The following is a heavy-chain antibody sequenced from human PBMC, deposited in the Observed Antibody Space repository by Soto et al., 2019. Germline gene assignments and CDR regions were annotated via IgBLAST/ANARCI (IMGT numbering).Heavy chain of an antibody. J-gene: IGHJ6*02. D-gene: IGHD6-13*01. CDR1: GYTFTSYG. V-gene: IGHV1-18*01. CDR3: ARDKEYSSSWYDYQWGYYYGMDV. CDR2: ISAYNGNT. Sequence: ASVKVSCKASGYTFTSYGISWVRQAPGQGLEWMGWISAYNGNTNYAQKLQGRVTMTTDTSTSTAYMELRSLRSDDTAVYYCARDKEYSSSWYDYQWGYYYGMDVWGQGTTVPVSS.